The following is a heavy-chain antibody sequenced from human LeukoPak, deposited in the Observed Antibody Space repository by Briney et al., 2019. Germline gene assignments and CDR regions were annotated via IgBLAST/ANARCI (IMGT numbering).Heavy chain of an antibody. CDR3: ARDGRAGSLFAY. J-gene: IGHJ4*02. Sequence: PSETLSLTCTVSSGSISGYYWSWIRQPPGKGLEWVGYISYSGSTNYNPSLKSRVTISVDTSKNQFSLKLSSVTAADTAIYYCARDGRAGSLFAYWGQRTLVTVSS. CDR1: SGSISGYY. V-gene: IGHV4-59*01. D-gene: IGHD6-19*01. CDR2: ISYSGST.